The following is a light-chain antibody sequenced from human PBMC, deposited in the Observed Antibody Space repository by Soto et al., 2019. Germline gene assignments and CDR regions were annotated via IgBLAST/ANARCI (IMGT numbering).Light chain of an antibody. Sequence: QSVLTQPPSASGTPGQRVTISCSGSSSNIGSNTVNWYQQLPGTAPKLLISDNNQRPSGFPDRCSGSKSGTSASLAISGLQSEDEADSYGAEWEDSLNGVVFGGGTKLTVL. CDR3: AEWEDSLNGVV. J-gene: IGLJ2*01. V-gene: IGLV1-44*01. CDR2: DNN. CDR1: SSNIGSNT.